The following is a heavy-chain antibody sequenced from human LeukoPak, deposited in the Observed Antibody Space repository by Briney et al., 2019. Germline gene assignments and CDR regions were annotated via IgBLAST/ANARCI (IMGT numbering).Heavy chain of an antibody. Sequence: EASVKASCKASGGTFSSYAISWVRQAPGQGLEWMGGIIPIFGTANYAQKFQGRVTVTADESTSTAYMELSSLRSEDTAVYYCARDNQYSYGPGPFDYWGQGTLVTVSS. J-gene: IGHJ4*02. CDR1: GGTFSSYA. CDR2: IIPIFGTA. V-gene: IGHV1-69*13. CDR3: ARDNQYSYGPGPFDY. D-gene: IGHD5-18*01.